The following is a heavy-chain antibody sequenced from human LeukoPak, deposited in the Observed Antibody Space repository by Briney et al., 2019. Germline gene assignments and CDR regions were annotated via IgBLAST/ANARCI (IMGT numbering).Heavy chain of an antibody. CDR1: GFTFSYYS. D-gene: IGHD2-2*01. V-gene: IGHV3-48*02. CDR3: ARAGGLSDIVVVPAAMSFQGFDY. Sequence: AGGSLRLSCAASGFTFSYYSMNWVRQAPGKGLEWVSYFSTRSSTISYADSVKGRFAISRDNAKNSLYLQMNSLRDEDTAVYYCARAGGLSDIVVVPAAMSFQGFDYWGQGTLVTVSS. CDR2: FSTRSSTI. J-gene: IGHJ4*02.